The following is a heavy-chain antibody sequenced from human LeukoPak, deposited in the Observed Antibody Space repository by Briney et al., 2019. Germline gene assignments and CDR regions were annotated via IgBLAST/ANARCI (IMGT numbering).Heavy chain of an antibody. V-gene: IGHV3-74*01. CDR2: IKSDGSST. D-gene: IGHD3-10*01. CDR3: TRGAWALLWGDH. J-gene: IGHJ4*02. CDR1: GFTFSNYW. Sequence: GGSLRPSCAASGFTFSNYWMHWVRQAPGKGLVWVSRIKSDGSSTNYADSVKGRFTISRDNAKNTLYLQMNSLRAEDTAVYYCTRGAWALLWGDHWGQGTVVTVSS.